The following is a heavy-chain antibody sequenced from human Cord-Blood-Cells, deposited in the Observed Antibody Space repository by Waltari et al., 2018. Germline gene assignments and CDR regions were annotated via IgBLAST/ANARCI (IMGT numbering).Heavy chain of an antibody. J-gene: IGHJ4*02. V-gene: IGHV4-39*01. Sequence: QLQLQESGPGLVKPSETLSLTCTVSGGSISSSSYYWGWLRPPPGKGLEWIGSIYYSGSTYYNPSLKSRVTISVDTSKNQFSLKLSSVTAADTAVYYCARHWVWFGELLYFDYWGQGTLVTVSS. CDR3: ARHWVWFGELLYFDY. CDR1: GGSISSSSYY. CDR2: IYYSGST. D-gene: IGHD3-10*01.